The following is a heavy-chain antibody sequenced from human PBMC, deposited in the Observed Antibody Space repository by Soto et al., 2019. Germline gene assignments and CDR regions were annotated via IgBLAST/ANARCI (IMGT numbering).Heavy chain of an antibody. J-gene: IGHJ6*02. CDR3: AGGGITGTTGTLDYYGMDV. CDR2: IIPIFGTA. CDR1: GGTFSSYA. V-gene: IGHV1-69*01. D-gene: IGHD1-20*01. Sequence: QVQLVQSGAEVKKPGSSVKVSCKASGGTFSSYAISWVRQAPGQGLEWMGGIIPIFGTANYAQKFQGRVTITADESTSTAYMELSSLRSDDTAVYYCAGGGITGTTGTLDYYGMDVWGQGTTVTVSS.